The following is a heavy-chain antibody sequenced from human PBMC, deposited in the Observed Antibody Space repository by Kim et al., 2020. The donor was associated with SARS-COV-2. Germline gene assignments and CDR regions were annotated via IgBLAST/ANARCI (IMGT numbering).Heavy chain of an antibody. CDR1: GFTVSSNY. CDR2: IYSGGST. CDR3: ARDGGYCSSTSCGYYYYGMAV. J-gene: IGHJ6*02. D-gene: IGHD2-2*01. Sequence: GGSLRLSCAASGFTVSSNYMSWVRQAPGKGLEWVSVIYSGGSTYYADSVKGRFTISRDNSKNTLYLQMNSLRAEDTAVYYCARDGGYCSSTSCGYYYYGMAVWGQGTTVTVSS. V-gene: IGHV3-53*01.